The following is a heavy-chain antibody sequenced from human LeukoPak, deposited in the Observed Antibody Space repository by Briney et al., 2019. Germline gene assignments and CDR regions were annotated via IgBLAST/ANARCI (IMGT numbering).Heavy chain of an antibody. CDR3: ARDPAIRGIIIGDAYDI. V-gene: IGHV3-30*02. CDR2: IRYDGSYI. D-gene: IGHD3-10*01. CDR1: GFTFGIYG. J-gene: IGHJ3*02. Sequence: GGSLRLSCAASGFTFGIYGMYWVRQAPGKGLECVAFIRYDGSYINYADSIKGRFTISRDNSRNTLYLQMNSLRVEDTAVYYCARDPAIRGIIIGDAYDIWGQGTMVTVSS.